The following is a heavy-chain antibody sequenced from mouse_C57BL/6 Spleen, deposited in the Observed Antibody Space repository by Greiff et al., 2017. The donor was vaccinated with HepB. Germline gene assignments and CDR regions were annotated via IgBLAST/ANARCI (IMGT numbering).Heavy chain of an antibody. V-gene: IGHV1-52*01. J-gene: IGHJ4*01. CDR2: IDPSDSET. CDR1: GYTFTSYW. Sequence: QVQLQQPGAELVRPGSSVKLSCKASGYTFTSYWMHWVKQRPIQGLEWIGNIDPSDSETHYNQKFKDKATLTVDKSSSTAYMQLSSLTSEDSAVYYCARVTLYGNYDLQAMDYWGQGTSVTVSS. CDR3: ARVTLYGNYDLQAMDY. D-gene: IGHD2-1*01.